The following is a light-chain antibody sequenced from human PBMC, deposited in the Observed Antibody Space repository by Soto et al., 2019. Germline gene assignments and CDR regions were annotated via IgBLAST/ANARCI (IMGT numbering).Light chain of an antibody. CDR3: QQYYSTPLT. CDR1: QTISNY. V-gene: IGKV1-39*01. J-gene: IGKJ1*01. Sequence: DIQVTQSPSSLSASVGDRVTITCRSSQTISNYLNWYQQKPGKAPKLLIYAASSLESGVPSRFSGSGSGTDFTLTISSLQAEDVAVYYCQQYYSTPLTFGQGTKVDIK. CDR2: AAS.